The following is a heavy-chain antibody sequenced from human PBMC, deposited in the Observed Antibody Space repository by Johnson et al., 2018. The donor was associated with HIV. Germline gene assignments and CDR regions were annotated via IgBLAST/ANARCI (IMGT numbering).Heavy chain of an antibody. CDR3: ARDRGAFDI. J-gene: IGHJ3*02. CDR2: IYSDGSDT. V-gene: IGHV3-74*03. Sequence: VQLVESGGGLVQPGGSLRLSCAASGFIFRNYWMHWVRQAPGKGLVWVARIYSDGSDTAYADSVKGRFTISRDNSKNTLYLQMNSLRAEDTAVYYCARDRGAFDIWGQGTMVTVSS. CDR1: GFIFRNYW.